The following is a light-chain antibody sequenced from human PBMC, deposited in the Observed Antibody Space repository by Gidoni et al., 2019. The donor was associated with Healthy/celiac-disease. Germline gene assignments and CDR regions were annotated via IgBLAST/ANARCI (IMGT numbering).Light chain of an antibody. CDR3: QRSYSTLK. J-gene: IGKJ1*01. CDR1: QSISSY. CDR2: AAS. Sequence: DIQMTQSPSSLSASVGDRVTITCRASQSISSYLNWYQQKPGKAPKLLIYAASSLQSGVPSRFSGSGSGTDFTLTISSLQPEDFATYYCQRSYSTLKFXQXTKVEIK. V-gene: IGKV1-39*01.